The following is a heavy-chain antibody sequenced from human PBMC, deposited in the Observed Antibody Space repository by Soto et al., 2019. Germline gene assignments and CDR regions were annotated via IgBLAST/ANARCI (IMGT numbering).Heavy chain of an antibody. V-gene: IGHV3-11*01. J-gene: IGHJ4*02. D-gene: IGHD3-16*02. CDR1: GFTFSDYY. CDR2: ISGSGSTI. Sequence: LRLSCAASGFTFSDYYMSWIRQAPGKGLEWVSYISGSGSTIYYADSVKGRFTISRDNAKNSLYLQMNSLRAEDTAVYYCARGPYDYVWGSDPPHFDYWGQGTLVTVSS. CDR3: ARGPYDYVWGSDPPHFDY.